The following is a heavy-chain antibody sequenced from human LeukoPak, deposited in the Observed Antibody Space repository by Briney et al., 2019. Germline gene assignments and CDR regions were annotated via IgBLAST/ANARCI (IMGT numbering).Heavy chain of an antibody. D-gene: IGHD3-22*01. CDR3: ARVVVIEDY. J-gene: IGHJ4*02. Sequence: GGSLRLSCAASGFTFSSYSMSWVRQAPGKGLEWISSISSSSSYIYYADSAKGRFTISRDNAKNSLYLQMNSLRAEDTAVYYCARVVVIEDYWGQGTLVTVSS. CDR1: GFTFSSYS. CDR2: ISSSSSYI. V-gene: IGHV3-21*01.